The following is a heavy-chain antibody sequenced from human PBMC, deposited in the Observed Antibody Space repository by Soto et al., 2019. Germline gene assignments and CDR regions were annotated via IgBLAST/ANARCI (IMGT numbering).Heavy chain of an antibody. CDR1: EFTFRIFA. Sequence: QVHLVESGGGVVQSGSSLRLSCAASEFTFRIFAMHWLRQSPGKGLEWVAVISYDGSRKADSVKGRFTVSRDNSWNTLYLQMNSLRAEDTAIYYCARGDREDIEEVVGVRPGEYRMDVWGQGTTVTVSS. CDR3: ARGDREDIEEVVGVRPGEYRMDV. J-gene: IGHJ6*02. D-gene: IGHD2-15*01. V-gene: IGHV3-30-3*01. CDR2: ISYDGSRK.